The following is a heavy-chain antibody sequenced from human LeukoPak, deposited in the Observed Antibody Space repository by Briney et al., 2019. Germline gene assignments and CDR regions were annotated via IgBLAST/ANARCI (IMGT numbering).Heavy chain of an antibody. CDR3: ARDGAHKNHYYSYYYMDV. CDR2: IYYSGST. Sequence: SETLSLTCTVSGGSISSYYWTWIRQPPGKGLEWIGYIYYSGSTNYNPSLKSRVTISVDTSNNQFSLKLSSVTAADTAVYYCARDGAHKNHYYSYYYMDVWGKGTTVTVSS. CDR1: GGSISSYY. D-gene: IGHD3-16*01. V-gene: IGHV4-59*01. J-gene: IGHJ6*03.